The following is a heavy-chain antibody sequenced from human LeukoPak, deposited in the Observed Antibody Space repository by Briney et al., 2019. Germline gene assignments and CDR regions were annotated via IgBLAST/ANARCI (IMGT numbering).Heavy chain of an antibody. V-gene: IGHV3-7*01. J-gene: IGHJ4*02. CDR3: ATEASSGLED. D-gene: IGHD6-19*01. Sequence: GGSLRLSCAASGFTFSGYWMSWVRQAPGKGLEWVANIKQDGSEKYYLDSVKGRFTISRDNAENSLYLQMNSLRAEDTAVYYCATEASSGLEDWGQGILVTVSS. CDR2: IKQDGSEK. CDR1: GFTFSGYW.